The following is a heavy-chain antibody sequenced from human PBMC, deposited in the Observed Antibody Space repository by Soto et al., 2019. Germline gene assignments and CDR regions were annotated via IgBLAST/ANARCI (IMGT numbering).Heavy chain of an antibody. CDR1: GYTFTGYY. CDR2: INPNSGGT. CDR3: ARDTGGARPYYDFWSGDPFDP. Sequence: ASVKVSCKASGYTFTGYYMHWVRQAPGQGLEWMGWINPNSGGTNYAQKFQGWVTMTRDTSISTAYMELSRLRSDDTAVYYCARDTGGARPYYDFWSGDPFDPWGQGTLVTVSS. D-gene: IGHD3-3*01. V-gene: IGHV1-2*04. J-gene: IGHJ5*02.